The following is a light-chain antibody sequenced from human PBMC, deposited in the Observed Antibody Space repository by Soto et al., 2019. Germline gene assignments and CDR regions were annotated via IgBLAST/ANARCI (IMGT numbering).Light chain of an antibody. CDR2: DTS. V-gene: IGLV7-46*01. J-gene: IGLJ1*01. CDR1: TGAVTSGHY. CDR3: LLSYGGGRSYV. Sequence: QAVVTQEPSLIVSPGGTVTLTCGYSTGAVTSGHYPYWFQQKPGQAPKTLIFDTSNKHSWTPARFSGSLLGGKAALTLSGAQPEDEAEYYCLLSYGGGRSYVFGSGTKLTVL.